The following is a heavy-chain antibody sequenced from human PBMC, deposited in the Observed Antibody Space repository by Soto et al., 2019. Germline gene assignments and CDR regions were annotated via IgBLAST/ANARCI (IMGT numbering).Heavy chain of an antibody. CDR2: IYSGGST. CDR3: ARDYGVGYYSSGYSDAFDI. CDR1: GFTVSSNY. J-gene: IGHJ3*02. V-gene: IGHV3-66*01. D-gene: IGHD3-22*01. Sequence: GGSLRLSCAASGFTVSSNYMSWVRQAPGKGLEWVSVIYSGGSTYYADSVKGRFTISRDNSKNTLYLQMNSLRAEDTAVYYCARDYGVGYYSSGYSDAFDIWGQGTMVTVSS.